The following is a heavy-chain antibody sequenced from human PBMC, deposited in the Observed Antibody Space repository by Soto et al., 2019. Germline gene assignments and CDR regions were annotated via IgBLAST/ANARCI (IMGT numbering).Heavy chain of an antibody. CDR2: IIPILGIA. J-gene: IGHJ4*02. D-gene: IGHD3-3*01. Sequence: QVQLVQSGAEVKKPGSSVKVSCKASGGTFSSYTISWVRQAPGQGLEWMGRIIPILGIANYAPKFQGRVKITADKSTSTAYMELSSLRSEDTAVYYCARQDRLRFLGWPFDYWGQGTLVTVSS. CDR3: ARQDRLRFLGWPFDY. V-gene: IGHV1-69*02. CDR1: GGTFSSYT.